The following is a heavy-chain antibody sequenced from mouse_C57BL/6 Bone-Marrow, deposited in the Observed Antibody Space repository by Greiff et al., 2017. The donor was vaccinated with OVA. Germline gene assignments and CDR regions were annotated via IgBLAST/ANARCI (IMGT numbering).Heavy chain of an antibody. Sequence: DVHLVESGGDLVKPGGSLKLSCAASGFTFSSYGMSWVRQTPDKRLEWVATISSGGSYTYYPDSVKGRFTISRDNAKNTLYLQMSSLKSEDTAMYYCARQLRLGKFDYWGQGTTLTVSS. D-gene: IGHD3-2*02. CDR2: ISSGGSYT. CDR1: GFTFSSYG. CDR3: ARQLRLGKFDY. V-gene: IGHV5-6*01. J-gene: IGHJ2*01.